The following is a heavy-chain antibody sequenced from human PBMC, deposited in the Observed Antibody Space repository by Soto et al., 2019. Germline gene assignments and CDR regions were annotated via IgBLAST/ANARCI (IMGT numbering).Heavy chain of an antibody. J-gene: IGHJ3*02. CDR2: ISGSGGST. CDR3: PKPRGSIDGDAFDI. D-gene: IGHD5-18*01. CDR1: GFTFSSYA. V-gene: IGHV3-23*01. Sequence: EVQLLESGGGLVQPGGSLRLSCAASGFTFSSYAMSWVRQAPGKGLEWVSAISGSGGSTYYADSVKGRFTISRDNSKDTLYLQMNCLRTEETAVYYCPKPRGSIDGDAFDIWGQGTMVTVSS.